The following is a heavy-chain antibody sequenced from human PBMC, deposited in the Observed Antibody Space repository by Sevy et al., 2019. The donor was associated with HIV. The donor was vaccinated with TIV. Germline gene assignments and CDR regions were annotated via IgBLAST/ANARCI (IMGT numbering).Heavy chain of an antibody. CDR2: ITWDAAKT. D-gene: IGHD4-17*01. J-gene: IGHJ4*02. Sequence: GGSLRLSCAASGFTFDDYTMHWVRQVPGKGLEWVSLITWDAAKTDYADSVKGRFTVSRDNSENSLYIQMNSLRTEDTAWYFCAKDIPGWSVFDYWGQGTLVTVSS. V-gene: IGHV3-43*01. CDR1: GFTFDDYT. CDR3: AKDIPGWSVFDY.